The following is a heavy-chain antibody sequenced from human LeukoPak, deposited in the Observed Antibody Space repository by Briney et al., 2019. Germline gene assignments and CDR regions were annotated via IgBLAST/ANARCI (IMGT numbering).Heavy chain of an antibody. D-gene: IGHD3-3*01. Sequence: GGSLRLSCAASGFTFYNFAMHWIRQAPGKGLEWVSLISGDGTSTYYADSVKGRFAISRDNSKSSLHLQMNGLRTEDTALYYCVKDLYDFPPGFEIWGQGALVTVSS. CDR3: VKDLYDFPPGFEI. CDR1: GFTFYNFA. J-gene: IGHJ3*02. V-gene: IGHV3-43*02. CDR2: ISGDGTST.